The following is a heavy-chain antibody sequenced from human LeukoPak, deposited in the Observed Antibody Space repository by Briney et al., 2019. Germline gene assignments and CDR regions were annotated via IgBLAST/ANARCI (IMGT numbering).Heavy chain of an antibody. CDR1: GYTFTSYD. CDR2: MSPNSGDT. D-gene: IGHD7-27*01. V-gene: IGHV1-8*01. J-gene: IGHJ4*02. CDR3: ARGPPNWGYDY. Sequence: SVKVSCKASGYTFTSYDFNWVRQATGQRPEWMGWMSPNSGDTGYAQKFQDRVTMTRNTSISTAYMELSSLRSDGTAVYYCARGPPNWGYDYWGPGTLVTVSS.